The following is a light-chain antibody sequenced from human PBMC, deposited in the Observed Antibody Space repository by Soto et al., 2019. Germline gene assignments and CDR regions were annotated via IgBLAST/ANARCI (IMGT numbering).Light chain of an antibody. J-gene: IGKJ2*01. CDR3: QQYNDWYT. CDR2: GAS. V-gene: IGKV3-15*01. Sequence: EIVMTQSPGTLSVSPGGRATLSCRASQSVSSNLAWYQQKPGQAPRLLIYGASTRATGIPARFSGSVSGTDLTLTISSLQSEDFAVYHYQQYNDWYTFGQGTKLEIK. CDR1: QSVSSN.